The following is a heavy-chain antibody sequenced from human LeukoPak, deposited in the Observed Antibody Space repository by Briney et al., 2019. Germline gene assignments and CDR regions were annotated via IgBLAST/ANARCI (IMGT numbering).Heavy chain of an antibody. Sequence: SETLSLTCTVSGYSISSGYYWGWIRPPPGKGLEWIGSIYHSGSTYYNPSLKSRVTISVDTSKNQFSLKLSSVTAAGPAVYYCARDGPMIVVVPAARFTDPWGQGTLVTVSS. D-gene: IGHD2-2*01. V-gene: IGHV4-38-2*02. J-gene: IGHJ5*02. CDR3: ARDGPMIVVVPAARFTDP. CDR1: GYSISSGYY. CDR2: IYHSGST.